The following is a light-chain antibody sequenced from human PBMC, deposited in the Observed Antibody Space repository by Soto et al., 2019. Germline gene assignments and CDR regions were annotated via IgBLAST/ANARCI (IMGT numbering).Light chain of an antibody. CDR2: DAS. Sequence: EIVLTQSLATLSLSPGERATLSCRASQSVSSYLAWYQQKPGQAPRLLIYDASNRATGIPARFSGSGSGTDFTLTISSLEPEDFAGYYCQQRSNGWTVRQGTKVEIK. CDR1: QSVSSY. V-gene: IGKV3-11*01. J-gene: IGKJ1*01. CDR3: QQRSNGWT.